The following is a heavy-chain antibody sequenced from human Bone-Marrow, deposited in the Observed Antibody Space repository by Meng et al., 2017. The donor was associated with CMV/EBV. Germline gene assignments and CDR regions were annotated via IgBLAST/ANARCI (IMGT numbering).Heavy chain of an antibody. V-gene: IGHV3-11*04. D-gene: IGHD3-3*01. Sequence: GESLKISCAASGFTFSDYYMSWIRQAPGKGLEWVSYISSSGSTIYYADSVKGRFTISRDNAKNSLYLQMNSLRAEDTAVYYCASGAQYYDFWSGLDYWGQGTLVTVSS. CDR3: ASGAQYYDFWSGLDY. J-gene: IGHJ4*02. CDR1: GFTFSDYY. CDR2: ISSSGSTI.